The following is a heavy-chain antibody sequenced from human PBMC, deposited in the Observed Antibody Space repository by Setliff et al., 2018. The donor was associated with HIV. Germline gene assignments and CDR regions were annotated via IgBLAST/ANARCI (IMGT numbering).Heavy chain of an antibody. J-gene: IGHJ4*02. D-gene: IGHD4-17*01. Sequence: GASVKVSCKASGYTFTSYDINWVRQATGQGLEWMGWMNPNSGNTGYAQKLQGRVTMTTDTSTSTAYMELRSLRSDDTAVYYCSRDLPYGDYGRWDYWGQGMLVTVSS. CDR1: GYTFTSYD. CDR2: MNPNSGNT. V-gene: IGHV1-8*02. CDR3: SRDLPYGDYGRWDY.